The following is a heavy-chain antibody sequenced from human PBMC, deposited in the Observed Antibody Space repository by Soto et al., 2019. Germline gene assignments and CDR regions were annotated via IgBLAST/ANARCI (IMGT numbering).Heavy chain of an antibody. J-gene: IGHJ6*02. CDR3: ARVVLQDQPGWLGSYYYYGMDV. Sequence: SETLSLTCTVSGGSVSSGSYYWSWIRQPPGKGLEWIGYIYYSGSTNYNPSLKSRVTISVDTSKNQFSLYLQMNSLRAEDTAVYYCARVVLQDQPGWLGSYYYYGMDVWGQGTTVTVSS. CDR2: IYYSGST. V-gene: IGHV4-61*01. D-gene: IGHD2-8*02. CDR1: GGSVSSGSYY.